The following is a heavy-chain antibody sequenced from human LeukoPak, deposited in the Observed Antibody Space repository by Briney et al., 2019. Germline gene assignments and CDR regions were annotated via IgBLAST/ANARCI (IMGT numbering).Heavy chain of an antibody. V-gene: IGHV1-2*02. CDR2: INPNNGGT. CDR1: GYTFTGYY. Sequence: GASVKVSCKASGYTFTGYYIHWVRQAPGQGLEWMGWINPNNGGTNYAQKFQGRVTMTRDTSISTAYMELSRLRSDDTAVYYCARGERRGYSVDWFDPWGQGTLVTVSS. D-gene: IGHD5/OR15-5a*01. CDR3: ARGERRGYSVDWFDP. J-gene: IGHJ5*02.